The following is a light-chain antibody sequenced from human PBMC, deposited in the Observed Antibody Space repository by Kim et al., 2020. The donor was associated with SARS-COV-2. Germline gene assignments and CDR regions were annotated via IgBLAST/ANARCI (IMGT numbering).Light chain of an antibody. V-gene: IGKV1-5*01. Sequence: DIQMTQSPSTLSASVGDRVTITCRASQSISSWLAWYQQKPGKAPKLLIYDASGLQSGVPSRFSGSGSGTEFTLTISSLQPDDFAIYYCQQYNSYSRTFGQGTKVEIK. J-gene: IGKJ1*01. CDR2: DAS. CDR3: QQYNSYSRT. CDR1: QSISSW.